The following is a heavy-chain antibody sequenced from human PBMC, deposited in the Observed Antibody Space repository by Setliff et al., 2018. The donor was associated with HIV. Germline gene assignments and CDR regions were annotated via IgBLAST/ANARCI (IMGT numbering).Heavy chain of an antibody. CDR3: ARDVRWELFPGYLFYYYMDV. D-gene: IGHD3-10*01. Sequence: SETLSLTCTVSGGSISSGGYYWSWIRQHPGKGLEWIGYIYYSGSTDYNPSLKSRVTISVDPSKNQFSLKMNSVTAAGTAVYYCARDVRWELFPGYLFYYYMDVWGTGTTVTVSS. V-gene: IGHV4-31*03. CDR1: GGSISSGGYY. J-gene: IGHJ6*03. CDR2: IYYSGST.